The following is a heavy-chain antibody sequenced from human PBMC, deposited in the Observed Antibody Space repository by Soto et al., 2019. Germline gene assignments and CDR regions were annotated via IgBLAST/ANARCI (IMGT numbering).Heavy chain of an antibody. Sequence: PGGSLRLSCAASGFTFSSYGMHWVRQAPGKGLEWVAVISYDGSNKYYADSVKGRFTISRDNSKNTLYLQMNSLRAEDTAVYYCAKDLKNIAAADYWGQGT. V-gene: IGHV3-30*18. CDR2: ISYDGSNK. J-gene: IGHJ4*02. CDR1: GFTFSSYG. CDR3: AKDLKNIAAADY. D-gene: IGHD6-13*01.